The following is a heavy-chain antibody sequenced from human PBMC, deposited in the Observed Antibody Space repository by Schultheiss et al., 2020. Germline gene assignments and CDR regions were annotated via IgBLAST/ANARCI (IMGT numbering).Heavy chain of an antibody. Sequence: GGSLRLSCAASGFSISAYWMHWVRQAPGKGLEWVSAISGNGDSTYYADSVKGRFTISRDNSKNTLYLQMNSLRAEDTAVYYCAKVRPSSGWSLGYWGQGTLVTVSS. V-gene: IGHV3-23*01. CDR1: GFSISAYW. CDR2: ISGNGDST. CDR3: AKVRPSSGWSLGY. J-gene: IGHJ4*02. D-gene: IGHD6-19*01.